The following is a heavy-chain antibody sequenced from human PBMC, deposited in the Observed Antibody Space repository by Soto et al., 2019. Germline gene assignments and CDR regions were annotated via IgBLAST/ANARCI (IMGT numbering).Heavy chain of an antibody. D-gene: IGHD6-13*01. CDR1: GFTFSSYS. Sequence: PGGSLRLSWAASGFTFSSYSRNWVRQAPGKGLEWVSYISSSSSTIYYADSVKGRFTISRDNAKNSLYLQMNSLRAEDTAVYYCARHPERIAEIGWFDPWGQGTLVTVSS. J-gene: IGHJ5*02. CDR3: ARHPERIAEIGWFDP. V-gene: IGHV3-48*01. CDR2: ISSSSSTI.